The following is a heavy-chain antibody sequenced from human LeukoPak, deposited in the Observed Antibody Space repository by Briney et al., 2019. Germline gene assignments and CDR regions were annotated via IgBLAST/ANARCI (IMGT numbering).Heavy chain of an antibody. V-gene: IGHV4-39*01. Sequence: SETLSLTCTVSGGSISSSSYYWGWIRQPPGKGLEWIGSIYYSGSTYYNPSLKSRVTIAVDTSKNQFSLKLSSVTAADTAVYYCARAQQLWIEWFDPWGQGTLVTVSS. CDR3: ARAQQLWIEWFDP. CDR1: GGSISSSSYY. D-gene: IGHD6-13*01. J-gene: IGHJ5*02. CDR2: IYYSGST.